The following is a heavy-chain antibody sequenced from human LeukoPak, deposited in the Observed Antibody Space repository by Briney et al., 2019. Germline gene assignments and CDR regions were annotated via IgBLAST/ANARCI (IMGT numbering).Heavy chain of an antibody. Sequence: TSETLSLTCAVYGGSFSGYYWSWIRQPPGKGLEWIGEINHSGSTNYNPSLKSRVTISVDTSKNQFSLKLSSVTAADTAVYYCARGGGYNSNWFDPWGQATLVTVSS. D-gene: IGHD5-24*01. CDR1: GGSFSGYY. CDR3: ARGGGYNSNWFDP. J-gene: IGHJ5*02. CDR2: INHSGST. V-gene: IGHV4-34*01.